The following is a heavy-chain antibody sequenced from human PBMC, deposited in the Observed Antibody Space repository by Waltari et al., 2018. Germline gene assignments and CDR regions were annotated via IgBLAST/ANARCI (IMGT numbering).Heavy chain of an antibody. D-gene: IGHD1-7*01. CDR1: GYTFTAYY. Sequence: QIQIMQSGAEVKKPGASVKVSCQASGYTFTAYYIHWARQAPGQGLEWVGWINSNTGGADCAQSFQGRVTVTRDTSISTVYMELSGLTSDDTAVYYCAREALGGTKAFDMWGQGTMVTVSS. CDR2: INSNTGGA. CDR3: AREALGGTKAFDM. V-gene: IGHV1-2*02. J-gene: IGHJ3*02.